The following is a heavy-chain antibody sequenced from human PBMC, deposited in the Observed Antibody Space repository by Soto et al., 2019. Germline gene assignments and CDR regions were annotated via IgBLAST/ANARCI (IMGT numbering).Heavy chain of an antibody. Sequence: PGGSLRLSCAASGFTFSSYSMNWVRQAPGKGLEWVSFISSSSSYIYYADSVKGRFTISRDNAKNSLYLQVNSLRAEDTAVYYCARDHYDSSGYFVRRADYAFDIWGQGTMVTVSS. CDR2: ISSSSSYI. D-gene: IGHD3-22*01. CDR1: GFTFSSYS. CDR3: ARDHYDSSGYFVRRADYAFDI. J-gene: IGHJ3*02. V-gene: IGHV3-21*01.